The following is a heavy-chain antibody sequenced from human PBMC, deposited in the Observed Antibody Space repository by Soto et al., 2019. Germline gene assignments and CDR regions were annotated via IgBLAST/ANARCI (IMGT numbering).Heavy chain of an antibody. CDR3: AVNDYDADYREDYYYYYMDV. CDR1: GFTFSSYG. D-gene: IGHD4-17*01. V-gene: IGHV3-33*01. Sequence: GGSLRLSCAASGFTFSSYGMHWVRQAPGKGLEWVAVIWYDGSNKYYADSVKGRFTISRDNSKNTLYLQMNSLRAEDTAVYYCAVNDYDADYREDYYYYYMDVWGKGTTVTVSS. CDR2: IWYDGSNK. J-gene: IGHJ6*03.